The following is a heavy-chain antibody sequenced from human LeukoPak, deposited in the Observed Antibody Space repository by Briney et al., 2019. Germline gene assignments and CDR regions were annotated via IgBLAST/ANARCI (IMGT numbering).Heavy chain of an antibody. CDR3: AKINRDSSGYSSFDY. J-gene: IGHJ4*01. CDR2: IRYDGGNK. Sequence: PGGSLRLSCAASGFTFSTYGMHWARQAPGKGLEWVAFIRYDGGNKLYTDSVKGRFTISRDNSKNTLYLQMSSLRAKDTAVYYCAKINRDSSGYSSFDYWGQGTLVTVSS. D-gene: IGHD3-22*01. CDR1: GFTFSTYG. V-gene: IGHV3-30*02.